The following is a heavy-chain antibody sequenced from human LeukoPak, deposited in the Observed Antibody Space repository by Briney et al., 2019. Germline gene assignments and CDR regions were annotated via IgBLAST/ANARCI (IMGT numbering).Heavy chain of an antibody. CDR2: INPSSGDT. Sequence: VASVKVSCKASGYIFTTYYIHWVRQAPGQGLEWMGIINPSSGDTTYAPNFQDRVTITGDISTSTLYMELSGLRSEDTAVYYCATDVWNYVRPIRDYWGQGTLVTVSS. CDR3: ATDVWNYVRPIRDY. D-gene: IGHD1-7*01. CDR1: GYIFTTYY. V-gene: IGHV1-46*01. J-gene: IGHJ4*02.